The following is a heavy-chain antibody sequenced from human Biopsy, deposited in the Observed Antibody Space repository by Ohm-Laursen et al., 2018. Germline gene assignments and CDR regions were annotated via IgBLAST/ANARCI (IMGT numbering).Heavy chain of an antibody. J-gene: IGHJ4*02. V-gene: IGHV4-39*01. CDR1: GGSISSGSNY. CDR3: ARHDGNGPFALDS. CDR2: VYHSGTT. Sequence: SDTLSLTCTVSGGSISSGSNYWAWICQPPGKGLEWIGSVYHSGTTYYSPSLKSRVTISVDTSKNQLSLKVTSVTAADTAAYYCARHDGNGPFALDSWGQGTLVTVSS. D-gene: IGHD5-24*01.